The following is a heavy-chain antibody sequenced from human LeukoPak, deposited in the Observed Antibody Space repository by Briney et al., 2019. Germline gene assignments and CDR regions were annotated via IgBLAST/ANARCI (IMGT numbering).Heavy chain of an antibody. Sequence: PGGSLRLSCAASGFTFSDAWMSWVRQVPGKGLEWVGRIKTKTDGGTTDYPAPVKGRFTVSRDDSKSIAYLQMNSLKTEDTAVYYCTRDDYYDSSGYPHWGQGTMVTVSS. V-gene: IGHV3-15*01. J-gene: IGHJ3*01. D-gene: IGHD3-22*01. CDR1: GFTFSDAW. CDR2: IKTKTDGGTT. CDR3: TRDDYYDSSGYPH.